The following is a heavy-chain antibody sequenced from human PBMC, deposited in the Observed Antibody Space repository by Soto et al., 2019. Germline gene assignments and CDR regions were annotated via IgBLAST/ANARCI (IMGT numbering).Heavy chain of an antibody. D-gene: IGHD2-2*02. CDR1: GYNFAGYW. J-gene: IGHJ5*02. Sequence: GESLKISCKGSGYNFAGYWIAWVRQMPGKGLELMGIIYPSDSYTNYSPSFQGHVTISADKSISTAYLQWSSLKASDTAMYYCARHGGNIVVVPAAIDWFDPWGQGTLVTVSS. V-gene: IGHV5-51*01. CDR2: IYPSDSYT. CDR3: ARHGGNIVVVPAAIDWFDP.